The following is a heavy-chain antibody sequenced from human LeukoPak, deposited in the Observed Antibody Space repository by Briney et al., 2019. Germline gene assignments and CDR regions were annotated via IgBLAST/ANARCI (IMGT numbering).Heavy chain of an antibody. CDR1: GGSISSSSYY. V-gene: IGHV4-39*01. CDR2: FYYSGST. Sequence: SETLSLTCTVSGGSISSSSYYWGWIRQPPGKGLEWIGSFYYSGSTYYNPSLKSRVTISVDTSKNQFSLKLSSVTAADTAVYYCARTVGATTAYWGQGTLVTVSS. D-gene: IGHD1-26*01. CDR3: ARTVGATTAY. J-gene: IGHJ4*02.